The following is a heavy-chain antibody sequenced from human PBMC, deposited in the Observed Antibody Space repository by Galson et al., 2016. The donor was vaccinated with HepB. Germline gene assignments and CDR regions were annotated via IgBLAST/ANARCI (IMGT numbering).Heavy chain of an antibody. CDR1: GGSFSSGSYY. J-gene: IGHJ6*04. Sequence: TLSLTCIVSGGSFSSGSYYWNWIRQPAGKGLEWTGRIHSSGGTNYNPSLRSRVTISLDTSKNRFSLRLSSVTAADTAVYYCARGTDHYAMDVWGKGTTVTVSS. CDR3: ARGTDHYAMDV. CDR2: IHSSGGT. V-gene: IGHV4-61*02.